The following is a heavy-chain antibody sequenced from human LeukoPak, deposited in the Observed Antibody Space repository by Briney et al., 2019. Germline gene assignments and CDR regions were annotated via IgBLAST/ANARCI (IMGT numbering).Heavy chain of an antibody. V-gene: IGHV3-23*01. CDR2: ISGSGGST. CDR1: GFTFSSYG. Sequence: PGGTLRLSCAASGFTFSSYGMSWVRQAPGRGLEWVSAISGSGGSTYYADSVKGRFTISRDNSKNTLYLQMNNLRAEDTAVYYCAKTRGSGPFDYWGQGTLVAVSS. J-gene: IGHJ4*02. CDR3: AKTRGSGPFDY. D-gene: IGHD3-10*01.